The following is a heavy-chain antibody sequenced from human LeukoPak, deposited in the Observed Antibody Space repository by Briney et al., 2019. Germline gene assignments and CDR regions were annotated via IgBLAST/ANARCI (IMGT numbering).Heavy chain of an antibody. CDR1: GFSLSKYW. J-gene: IGHJ4*02. CDR3: AEGGY. V-gene: IGHV3-7*01. Sequence: PGGSLRLSCAASGFSLSKYWMNWVRQAPGKGLEWVSSIKPDGSEKYYVDSLRGRFTISRDDARNSLYLQMNSLRAEDTAVYYCAEGGYWGQGTLVTVSS. CDR2: IKPDGSEK.